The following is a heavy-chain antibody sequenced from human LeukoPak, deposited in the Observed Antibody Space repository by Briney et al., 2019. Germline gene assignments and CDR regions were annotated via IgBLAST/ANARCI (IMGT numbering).Heavy chain of an antibody. CDR1: GGSISSSSYY. V-gene: IGHV4-39*07. CDR2: INHSGST. Sequence: SETLSLTCTVSGGSISSSSYYWGWIRQPPGKGLEWIGEINHSGSTNYNPSLKSRVTISVDTSKNQFSLKLSSVTAADTAVYYCARYGPVVVPAAIRGSGFDYWGQGTLVTVSS. D-gene: IGHD2-2*02. J-gene: IGHJ4*02. CDR3: ARYGPVVVPAAIRGSGFDY.